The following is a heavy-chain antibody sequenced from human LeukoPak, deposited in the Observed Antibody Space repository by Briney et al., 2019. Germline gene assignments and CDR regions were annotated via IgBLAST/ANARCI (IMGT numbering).Heavy chain of an antibody. CDR3: ARDPSYYDSSGYPTGMDV. Sequence: GGSLRLSCAASGFTVSSNYMSWVRQAPGKGLEWVSVIYSGGSTYYADSVKGRFTISRDNSKNTLYLQMNSLRAEDTAVYYCARDPSYYDSSGYPTGMDVWGKGTTVTISS. CDR1: GFTVSSNY. J-gene: IGHJ6*03. V-gene: IGHV3-53*01. CDR2: IYSGGST. D-gene: IGHD3-22*01.